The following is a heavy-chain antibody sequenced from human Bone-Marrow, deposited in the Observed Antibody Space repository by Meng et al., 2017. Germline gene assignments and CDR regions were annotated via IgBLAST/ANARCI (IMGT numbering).Heavy chain of an antibody. V-gene: IGHV3-30*04. CDR2: MSYDGSNK. CDR1: GFTFSSYA. D-gene: IGHD3-10*01. CDR3: ARDRYYGSGSYYNY. Sequence: GSLRLSCAASGFTFSSYAMHWVRQAPGKGLEWVAVMSYDGSNKYYADSVKGRFTISRDNSKNTLYLQMNSLRAEDTAVYYCARDRYYGSGSYYNYWGQGTLVTVSS. J-gene: IGHJ4*02.